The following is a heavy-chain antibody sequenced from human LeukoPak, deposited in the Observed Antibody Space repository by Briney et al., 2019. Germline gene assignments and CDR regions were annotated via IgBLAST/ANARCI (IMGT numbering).Heavy chain of an antibody. D-gene: IGHD4-17*01. V-gene: IGHV3-53*01. CDR3: AKDYGDYIFDY. CDR2: IYSGGST. J-gene: IGHJ4*02. Sequence: GGSLRLSCAASGFTVSSNYMSWVRQAPGKGLEWVSVIYSGGSTYYADSVKGRFTISRDNSKNTLYLQMNSLRAEDTAVYYCAKDYGDYIFDYWGQGTLVTVSS. CDR1: GFTVSSNY.